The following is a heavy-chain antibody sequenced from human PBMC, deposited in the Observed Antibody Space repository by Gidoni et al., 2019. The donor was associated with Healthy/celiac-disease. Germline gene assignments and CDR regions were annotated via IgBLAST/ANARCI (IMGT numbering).Heavy chain of an antibody. CDR2: ISYDGSNK. Sequence: QVQLVESGGGVVELGTALRLSCAASGFTFSSYAMHWVRQAPAKGLEWVAVISYDGSNKYYAESLKGRVTISRDNSKNTLYLQMNSLRAEDTAVYYCARDKLRGYNWFDPWGQGTLVTVSS. V-gene: IGHV3-30*04. D-gene: IGHD2-15*01. CDR1: GFTFSSYA. J-gene: IGHJ5*02. CDR3: ARDKLRGYNWFDP.